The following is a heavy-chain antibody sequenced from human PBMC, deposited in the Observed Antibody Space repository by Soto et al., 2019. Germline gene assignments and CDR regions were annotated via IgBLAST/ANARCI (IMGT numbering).Heavy chain of an antibody. D-gene: IGHD1-1*01. CDR2: IWYDGSNK. Sequence: SLRLSCAASGFTFSSYGMHWVRQAPGKGLEWVAVIWYDGSNKYYADSVKGRFTISRDNSKNTLYLQMNSLRAEDTAVYYCAREKRSVYYFDYWGQGTLVTVSS. J-gene: IGHJ4*02. CDR1: GFTFSSYG. CDR3: AREKRSVYYFDY. V-gene: IGHV3-33*01.